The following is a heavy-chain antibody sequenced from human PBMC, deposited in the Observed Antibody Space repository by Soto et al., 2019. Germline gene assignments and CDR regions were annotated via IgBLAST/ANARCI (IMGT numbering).Heavy chain of an antibody. J-gene: IGHJ4*02. CDR1: GGSISNYY. CDR2: IYYSGST. V-gene: IGHV4-59*08. Sequence: SETLSLTCTVSGGSISNYYWSWIRQPPGKGLEWIGYIYYSGSTNYNPSLKSRVTISVDTSKNQFSLKLSSVTAADTAVYYCARRYASYIDSWGQETLLTISS. D-gene: IGHD5-12*01. CDR3: ARRYASYIDS.